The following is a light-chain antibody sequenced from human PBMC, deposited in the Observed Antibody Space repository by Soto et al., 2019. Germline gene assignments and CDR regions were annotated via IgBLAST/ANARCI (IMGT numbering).Light chain of an antibody. CDR1: QSVGSK. CDR3: QQYHRSPWT. J-gene: IGKJ1*01. V-gene: IGKV3-20*01. Sequence: EIVMTQSPVTLSLSPGERATLSCRASQSVGSKLAWYQQIPGQPPRLLIYGASSRATGIPDRFSGSGSGTDFTLTISRLEPEDFAVYYCQQYHRSPWTFGQGTKV. CDR2: GAS.